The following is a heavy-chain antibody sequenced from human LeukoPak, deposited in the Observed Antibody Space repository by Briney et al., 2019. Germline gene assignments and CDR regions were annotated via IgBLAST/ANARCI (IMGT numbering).Heavy chain of an antibody. Sequence: GSLRLSCAASGFTFSSHWMTWVRQAPGKGLEWVANIKEDGTKKNYVDSVKGRFTISRDNTKNSLYLQMNSLRAEDTAVFYCARDQYDTWSRRGNFDSWGQGTLVIVSS. CDR2: IKEDGTKK. V-gene: IGHV3-7*03. J-gene: IGHJ4*02. CDR3: ARDQYDTWSRRGNFDS. CDR1: GFTFSSHW. D-gene: IGHD3/OR15-3a*01.